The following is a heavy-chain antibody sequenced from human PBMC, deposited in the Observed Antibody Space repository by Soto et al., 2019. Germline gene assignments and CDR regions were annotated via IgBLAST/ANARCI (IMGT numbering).Heavy chain of an antibody. CDR1: GFTFSNYA. V-gene: IGHV3-23*01. Sequence: GSLSLSCSASGFTFSNYAMSWVGQAPGKCLEWVSGISGSTGNTYYADSLKGRFTISRDNSKNTFYLQMHSLRAEDTALYYCAKGEDSFGFTRFDFWGQGDLVPVSS. CDR2: ISGSTGNT. J-gene: IGHJ4*02. CDR3: AKGEDSFGFTRFDF. D-gene: IGHD5-18*01.